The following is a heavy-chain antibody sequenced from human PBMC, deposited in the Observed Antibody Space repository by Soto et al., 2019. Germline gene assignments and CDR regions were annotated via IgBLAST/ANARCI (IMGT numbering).Heavy chain of an antibody. Sequence: PGGSLRLSCAASGFTFSIYEMNWVRQAPGKGLEWVSYISGSGNSIYYADSVKGRFTTSRDNAQSSLYLQMNSLRAEDTAVYYCARDGRYGDLDTWGQGTLVTAPQ. J-gene: IGHJ4*02. CDR2: ISGSGNSI. D-gene: IGHD4-17*01. CDR3: ARDGRYGDLDT. V-gene: IGHV3-48*03. CDR1: GFTFSIYE.